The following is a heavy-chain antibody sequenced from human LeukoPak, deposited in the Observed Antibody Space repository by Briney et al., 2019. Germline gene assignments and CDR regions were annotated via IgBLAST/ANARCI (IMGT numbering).Heavy chain of an antibody. J-gene: IGHJ5*01. CDR3: ARDKNGWYDS. V-gene: IGHV3-33*01. CDR2: IWYDGSNS. D-gene: IGHD2-8*01. CDR1: GFTFSSYG. Sequence: GRSLRLSCAASGFTFSSYGMHWIRRAPGKGLEWVAVIWYDGSNSYYADFVKGRITISRDNSRNTLYLQMNSLRAEDTAVYYCARDKNGWYDSWGQGTLVTVSS.